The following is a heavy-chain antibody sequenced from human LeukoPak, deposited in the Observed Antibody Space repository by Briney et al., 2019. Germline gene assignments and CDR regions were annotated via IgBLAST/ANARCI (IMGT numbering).Heavy chain of an antibody. CDR1: GFTVSDNY. CDR3: VREGNWAY. J-gene: IGHJ4*02. CDR2: LYSSGNS. Sequence: GGSPRLSCEVSGFTVSDNYMSWVRQAPGKGLEWVSVLYSSGNSYYAGSVKGRFSTSRDNSKNTLYLQMNSLKTEDTAIYYCVREGNWAYWGLGTLVTVSS. V-gene: IGHV3-53*05. D-gene: IGHD1-1*01.